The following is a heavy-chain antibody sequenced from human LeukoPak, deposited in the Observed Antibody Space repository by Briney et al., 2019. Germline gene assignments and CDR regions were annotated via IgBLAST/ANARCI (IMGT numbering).Heavy chain of an antibody. Sequence: ASVKVSCKASGYTFISYGISWVRQAPGQGLKLIGWISGYNGNTNYAQNLQGRVTMTTDTSTSTAYMELRSLRSDDTAVYYCARGLGVVTAQSEQPKPRYFDLWGRGTQVTVSS. CDR1: GYTFISYG. J-gene: IGHJ2*01. CDR2: ISGYNGNT. CDR3: ARGLGVVTAQSEQPKPRYFDL. D-gene: IGHD2-21*02. V-gene: IGHV1-18*01.